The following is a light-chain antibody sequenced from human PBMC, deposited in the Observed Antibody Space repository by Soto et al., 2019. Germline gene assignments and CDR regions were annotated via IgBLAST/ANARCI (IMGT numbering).Light chain of an antibody. V-gene: IGKV3-20*01. J-gene: IGKJ1*01. CDR1: QSVRSSH. Sequence: ENVLTQSPGTLSLSPGERATLSCRASQSVRSSHLAWYQQKPGQAPRLLMYGASSRATGIPDRFSGGGSGADFTLTISRLEPEDFGVYYCQQYHNSTLMLGQGTKVDIK. CDR3: QQYHNSTLM. CDR2: GAS.